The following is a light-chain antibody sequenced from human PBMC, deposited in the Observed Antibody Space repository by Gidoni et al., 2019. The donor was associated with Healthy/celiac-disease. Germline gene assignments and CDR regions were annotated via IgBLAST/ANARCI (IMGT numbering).Light chain of an antibody. Sequence: QSLLPQPPPVSGAPGQRVTISCTGSSSNIGAGYDVHWYQQLPGTAPKLLIYGNSNRPSGVPDRFSGSKSGTSASLAITGLQAEDEADYYCQSYDSSLSGWVFGGGTKLTVL. CDR3: QSYDSSLSGWV. V-gene: IGLV1-40*01. J-gene: IGLJ3*02. CDR1: SSNIGAGYD. CDR2: GNS.